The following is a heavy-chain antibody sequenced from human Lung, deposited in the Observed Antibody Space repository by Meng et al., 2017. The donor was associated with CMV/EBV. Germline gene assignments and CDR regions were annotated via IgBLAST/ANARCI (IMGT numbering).Heavy chain of an antibody. V-gene: IGHV3-21*01. CDR1: GFTFSSYS. J-gene: IGHJ6*02. CDR3: AKEFLVVVPAAFGNYYYYGLDV. D-gene: IGHD2-2*01. Sequence: GGSXRLXXAASGFTFSSYSVNWVRQAPGKGLEWVSSISSSSSYIYYADSVKGRFTISRDNAKKSLYLQMNSLRAEDTARYYCAKEFLVVVPAAFGNYYYYGLDVWGQGXTVTVSS. CDR2: ISSSSSYI.